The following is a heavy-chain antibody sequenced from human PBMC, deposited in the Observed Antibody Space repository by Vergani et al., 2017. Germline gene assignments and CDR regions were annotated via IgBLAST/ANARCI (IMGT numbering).Heavy chain of an antibody. Sequence: EVQLVESGGGLVQPGGSLRLSCAASGFTFSSYEMNWVRQAPGKGLEWVSYISSSGSTIYYADSVKGRFTISRDNAKNSLYLQMNSLRAEDTAVYYCAREETTVVTYDAFDNWGQGTMVTVSS. CDR3: AREETTVVTYDAFDN. J-gene: IGHJ3*02. D-gene: IGHD4-23*01. CDR1: GFTFSSYE. CDR2: ISSSGSTI. V-gene: IGHV3-48*03.